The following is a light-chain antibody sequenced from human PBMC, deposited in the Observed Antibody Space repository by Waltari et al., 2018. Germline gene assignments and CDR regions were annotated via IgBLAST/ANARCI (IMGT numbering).Light chain of an antibody. CDR3: QQYNRWPPIT. Sequence: EVVMTQSPATLSVSPGERATLSCRASQSVSSNLAWYQHNPGHQAPGLRIYDASTRASGIPARFTGSGAGTEFTLTISSLQSEDSAVYYCQQYNRWPPITFGQGTRLEIK. CDR1: QSVSSN. J-gene: IGKJ5*01. V-gene: IGKV3-15*01. CDR2: DAS.